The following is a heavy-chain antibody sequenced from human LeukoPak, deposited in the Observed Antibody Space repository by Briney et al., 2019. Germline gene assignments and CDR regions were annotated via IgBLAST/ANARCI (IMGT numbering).Heavy chain of an antibody. CDR1: GFTFSDYA. D-gene: IGHD3-10*01. CDR3: ARDIRAGYYFDY. Sequence: GRSLRLSCAASGFTFSDYAMHWVRQAPGKGLEWVAVISYDGSNKYYADSVKGRFTISRDNSKNTLYLQMNSLRAEDTAVYYCARDIRAGYYFDYWGQGTLVTVSS. V-gene: IGHV3-30-3*01. CDR2: ISYDGSNK. J-gene: IGHJ4*02.